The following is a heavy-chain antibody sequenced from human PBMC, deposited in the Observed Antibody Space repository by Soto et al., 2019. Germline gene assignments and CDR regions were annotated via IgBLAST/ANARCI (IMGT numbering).Heavy chain of an antibody. D-gene: IGHD6-6*01. J-gene: IGHJ3*01. Sequence: SGPTLVNPTQTLTLTCSFSGFSLTTSGVGVGWIRQPPGKALEWLAHIYWSGYEHYRPSLKSRLSITKDASKNQVVLTMTNMDPVDTATYYCARGVATRPVFAFDVWGQGRMVTVSS. V-gene: IGHV2-5*01. CDR2: IYWSGYE. CDR1: GFSLTTSGVG. CDR3: ARGVATRPVFAFDV.